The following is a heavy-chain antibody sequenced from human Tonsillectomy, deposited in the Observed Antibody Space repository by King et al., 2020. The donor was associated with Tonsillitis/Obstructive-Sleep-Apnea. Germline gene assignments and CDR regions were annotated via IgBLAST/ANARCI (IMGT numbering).Heavy chain of an antibody. CDR1: GFSLSNARMG. V-gene: IGHV2-26*01. CDR3: ARIRDGDFWSGYDY. J-gene: IGHJ4*02. Sequence: TLKESGPVLVKPTETLTLTCTVSGFSLSNARMGVRWIRQPPGKALEWLAHIFSNDEKSYSTSLKSRLTISKDTSKSQVVLTMTNMDPVDTATYYCARIRDGDFWSGYDYWGQGTLVTVSS. D-gene: IGHD3-3*01. CDR2: IFSNDEK.